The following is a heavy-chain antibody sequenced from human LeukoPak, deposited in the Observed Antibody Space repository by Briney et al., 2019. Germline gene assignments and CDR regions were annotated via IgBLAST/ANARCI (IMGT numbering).Heavy chain of an antibody. V-gene: IGHV3-11*01. J-gene: IGHJ3*02. CDR1: GFTFSDYY. CDR3: GRDFGLTRTKRSFDI. Sequence: GGSLRLSRAASGFTFSDYYIGWVRQAPAKGLAWLSYVSGSGSIIFYAHSVKGRFTISRDNAKNSLYLQMNSLRAEDTAVYSCGRDFGLTRTKRSFDIWGQGTMVTVSS. CDR2: VSGSGSII. D-gene: IGHD1-7*01.